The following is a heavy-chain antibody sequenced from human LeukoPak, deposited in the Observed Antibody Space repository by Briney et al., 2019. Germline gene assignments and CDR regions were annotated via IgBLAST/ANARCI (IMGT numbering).Heavy chain of an antibody. D-gene: IGHD2/OR15-2a*01. Sequence: PGRSLRLSCAASGFTFSSYGMHWVRQAPGKGLEWVAVISYDGSNKYYADSVKGRFTISRDNSKNTLYLQMSSLRAEDTAVYNCAKDRGIVFYDYWGQGTLVTVSS. CDR2: ISYDGSNK. J-gene: IGHJ4*02. CDR1: GFTFSSYG. CDR3: AKDRGIVFYDY. V-gene: IGHV3-30*18.